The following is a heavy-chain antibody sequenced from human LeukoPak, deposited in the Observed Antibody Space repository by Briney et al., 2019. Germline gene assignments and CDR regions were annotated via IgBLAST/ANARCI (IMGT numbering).Heavy chain of an antibody. CDR2: IIPIFGTA. D-gene: IGHD4-17*01. V-gene: IGHV1-69*06. J-gene: IGHJ4*02. CDR3: ASHRQYGDYGKFDY. CDR1: GGTFSSYA. Sequence: SVKVSCKASGGTFSSYAISWVRQAPGQGPEWMGGIIPIFGTANYAQKFQGRVTITADKSTSTAYMELSSLRSEDTAVYYCASHRQYGDYGKFDYWGQGTLVTVSS.